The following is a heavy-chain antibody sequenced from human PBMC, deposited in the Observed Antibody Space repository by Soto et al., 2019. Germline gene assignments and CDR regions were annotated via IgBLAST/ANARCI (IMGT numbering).Heavy chain of an antibody. V-gene: IGHV2-5*02. CDR2: IYWDDDK. CDR1: GFSLSTSGVS. Sequence: QITLKESGPTLVKPTQTLTLSCTFSGFSLSTSGVSVGWIRKPPGKALEWLTLIYWDDDKRYSPSLKSRLTITKDTSKNQVVLTMTDMDPVDTATYYCVHSPTGDGVDYWGQGTLVTVSS. D-gene: IGHD7-27*01. J-gene: IGHJ4*02. CDR3: VHSPTGDGVDY.